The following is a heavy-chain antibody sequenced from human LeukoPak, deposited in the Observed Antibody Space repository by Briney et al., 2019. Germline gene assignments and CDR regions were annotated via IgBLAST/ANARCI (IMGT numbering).Heavy chain of an antibody. CDR1: GFTFSSYS. D-gene: IGHD4-11*01. CDR3: ARTPVTREIDS. CDR2: ISYDGSNK. J-gene: IGHJ4*02. V-gene: IGHV3-30*04. Sequence: GRSLRLSCAASGFTFSSYSMHWVRQAPGKGLEWVAVISYDGSNKYYSDSVKGRFTISRDNSKNTLYLQVNSLRAEDTAVYYCARTPVTREIDSWGQGTLVTVSS.